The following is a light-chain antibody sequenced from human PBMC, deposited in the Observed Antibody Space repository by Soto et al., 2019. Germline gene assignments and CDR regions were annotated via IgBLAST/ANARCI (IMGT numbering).Light chain of an antibody. V-gene: IGKV3-15*01. CDR3: QQYNNWPYT. CDR1: QSVSSN. J-gene: IGKJ2*01. CDR2: GAS. Sequence: EIVMTQSPATVSVSPGERVALSCRASQSVSSNFAWYQQKSGQAPRLLIYGASTRATGIPARFSGSGSGTEFTLAISSLQSEDFAVYYCQQYNNWPYTFGQGTKLEIK.